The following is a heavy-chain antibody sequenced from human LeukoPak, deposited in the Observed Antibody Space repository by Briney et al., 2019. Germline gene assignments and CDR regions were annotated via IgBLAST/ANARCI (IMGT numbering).Heavy chain of an antibody. Sequence: SETLSLTCTVSGGSISSGGYYWSWIRQHPGKGLEWIGYIYYSGSTYYNPSLKSRVTISVDTSKNQFSLKLSSVTAADTAVYYCARGRRHYYDSSGLFDCWGQGTLVTVSS. CDR1: GGSISSGGYY. CDR3: ARGRRHYYDSSGLFDC. J-gene: IGHJ4*02. CDR2: IYYSGST. V-gene: IGHV4-31*03. D-gene: IGHD3-22*01.